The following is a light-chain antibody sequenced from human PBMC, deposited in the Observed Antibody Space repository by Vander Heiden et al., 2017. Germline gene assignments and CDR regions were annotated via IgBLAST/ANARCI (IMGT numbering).Light chain of an antibody. Sequence: DIVMTQSPDSLAGSLGERATINCKSSQSVLYISNNKNYLAWYQQKPGQPPNLLIYWASTRESGVPDRFSGSGSGTDFTLTISSLQAEDVAVYYCQQYFITPRTFGQGTKVEIK. V-gene: IGKV4-1*01. J-gene: IGKJ1*01. CDR2: WAS. CDR3: QQYFITPRT. CDR1: QSVLYISNNKNY.